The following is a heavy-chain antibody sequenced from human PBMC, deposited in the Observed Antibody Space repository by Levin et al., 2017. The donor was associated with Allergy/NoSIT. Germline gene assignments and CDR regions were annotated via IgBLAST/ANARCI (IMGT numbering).Heavy chain of an antibody. CDR3: ARDRVVASSGTYYYYGMAV. D-gene: IGHD2-15*01. Sequence: ASETLSLTCIVSGGSISSYHWSWIRQPPGKGLEWIGYIYYSGSTNYNPSLKSRVTISVDTSKNQFSLTLNSVTAADTAVYYCARDRVVASSGTYYYYGMAVWGQGTTVTVSS. CDR2: IYYSGST. V-gene: IGHV4-59*01. CDR1: GGSISSYH. J-gene: IGHJ6*02.